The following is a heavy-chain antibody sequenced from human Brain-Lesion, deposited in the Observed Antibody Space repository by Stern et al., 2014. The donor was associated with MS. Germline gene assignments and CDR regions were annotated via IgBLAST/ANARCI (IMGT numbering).Heavy chain of an antibody. CDR2: ITPFTGNT. Sequence: VQLVESGAEVKKTGSSVKVSCQASGNTFTNRYLHWVRQAPGQALEWMGWITPFTGNTNYAQNFQDRVTITMDRSMSTAYMDLSSLRSDDTAIYFCAEGGSYGFVYWGQETLVTVSS. CDR3: AEGGSYGFVY. J-gene: IGHJ4*02. V-gene: IGHV1-45*02. CDR1: GNTFTNRY. D-gene: IGHD4-17*01.